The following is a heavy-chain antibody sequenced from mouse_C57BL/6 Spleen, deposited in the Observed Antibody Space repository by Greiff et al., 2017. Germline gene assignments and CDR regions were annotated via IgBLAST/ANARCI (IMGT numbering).Heavy chain of an antibody. J-gene: IGHJ3*01. V-gene: IGHV1-59*01. CDR2: IDPSDSYT. Sequence: QVQLQQPGAELVRPGTSVKLSCKASGYTFTSYWMHWVKQRPGQGLEWIGVIDPSDSYTNYNQKFKGKATLTVDTSSSTAYMQLSSLTSEDSAVYYCAIESPYWGQGTLVTVSA. CDR3: AIESPY. CDR1: GYTFTSYW.